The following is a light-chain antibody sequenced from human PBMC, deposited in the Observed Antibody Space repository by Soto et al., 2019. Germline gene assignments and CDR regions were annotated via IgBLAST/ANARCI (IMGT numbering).Light chain of an antibody. CDR3: QQYGSSPPVT. CDR1: QSVSSSY. CDR2: GAS. J-gene: IGKJ5*01. V-gene: IGKV3-20*01. Sequence: EIVLTQSPGTLSLSPGERATLSCRASQSVSSSYLAWYQQKPGQAPRLLIYGASGRATGIPDRFSGSGSGTDFNLPISRLEPEDFAVYYCQQYGSSPPVTFGQGTRLEI.